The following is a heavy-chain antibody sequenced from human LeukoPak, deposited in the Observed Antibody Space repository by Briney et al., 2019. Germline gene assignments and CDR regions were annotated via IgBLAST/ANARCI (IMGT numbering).Heavy chain of an antibody. Sequence: ASVKVSCTASGGTFSSYAISWVRQAPGQGLEWMGGIIPIFGTANYAQKFQGRVTITADESTSTAYMELSSLRSEDTAVYYCASRVMVAQEAYYYYGMDVWGQGTTVTVSS. D-gene: IGHD5-12*01. J-gene: IGHJ6*02. CDR1: GGTFSSYA. V-gene: IGHV1-69*13. CDR3: ASRVMVAQEAYYYYGMDV. CDR2: IIPIFGTA.